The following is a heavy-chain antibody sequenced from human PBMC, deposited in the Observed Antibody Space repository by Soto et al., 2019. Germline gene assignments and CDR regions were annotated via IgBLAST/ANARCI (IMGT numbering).Heavy chain of an antibody. Sequence: SETLSLTCAVYGGSLSGYYWSWIRQPPGKGLEWIGEINHSGSTNYNPSLKSRVTISVDTSKNQFSLKLSSVTAADTAVYYCARGGESGMADCSGGSCNRYFQHWGQGTLVTVS. CDR2: INHSGST. J-gene: IGHJ1*01. CDR1: GGSLSGYY. V-gene: IGHV4-34*01. D-gene: IGHD2-15*01. CDR3: ARGGESGMADCSGGSCNRYFQH.